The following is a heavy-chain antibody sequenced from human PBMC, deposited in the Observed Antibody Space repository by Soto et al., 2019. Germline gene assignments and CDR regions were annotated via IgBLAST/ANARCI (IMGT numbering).Heavy chain of an antibody. J-gene: IGHJ4*02. V-gene: IGHV3-23*01. CDR1: GFTFSSYA. CDR2: ISDSGGST. Sequence: PGGPLRLSCAASGFTFSSYAMSWVRQAPGKGLEWVSAISDSGGSTCYADSVKGRFTISRDNSKNTLYLQMNSLRAEDTAIYYCAKGGTVTFDYWGQGTLVTVSS. D-gene: IGHD1-1*01. CDR3: AKGGTVTFDY.